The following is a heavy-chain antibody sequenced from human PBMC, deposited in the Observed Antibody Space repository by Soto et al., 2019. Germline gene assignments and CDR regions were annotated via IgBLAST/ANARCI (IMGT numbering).Heavy chain of an antibody. J-gene: IGHJ6*02. V-gene: IGHV4-4*07. CDR3: AGNIAAAGRRYYGMDV. CDR1: GGSMSVYY. D-gene: IGHD6-13*01. Sequence: QVQLQESGPGLVKPSETLSLTCTVSGGSMSVYYWSWIRQSAGKGLEWIGRVYTSETTYYNPSLKSRVTMSLDTSKNQFSLNLYSLTAADTAVYYCAGNIAAAGRRYYGMDVWGQGTTVTVSS. CDR2: VYTSETT.